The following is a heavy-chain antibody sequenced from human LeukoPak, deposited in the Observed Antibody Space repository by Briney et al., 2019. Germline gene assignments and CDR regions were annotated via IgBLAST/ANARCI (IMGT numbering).Heavy chain of an antibody. D-gene: IGHD1-26*01. CDR1: GGSISSYY. V-gene: IGHV4-59*01. J-gene: IGHJ4*02. Sequence: SETLSLTCTVSGGSISSYYWSWIRQPPGKGLEWIGYIYYSGSTNYNPSLKSRVTISVDTSKNQFSLKLSSVTAAGTAVYYCARGIVGATQFDYWGQGTLVTVSS. CDR3: ARGIVGATQFDY. CDR2: IYYSGST.